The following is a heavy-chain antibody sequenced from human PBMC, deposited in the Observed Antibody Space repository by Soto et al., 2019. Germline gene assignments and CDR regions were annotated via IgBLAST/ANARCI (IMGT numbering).Heavy chain of an antibody. CDR2: IYHSGNT. CDR1: GGSISSGVDS. CDR3: ARVTPEILTGYWADAFDI. J-gene: IGHJ3*02. V-gene: IGHV4-30-2*01. D-gene: IGHD3-9*01. Sequence: SETLSLTCAVSGGSISSGVDSWSWIRQPPGKGLEWIGYIYHSGNTYYNPSLESRVTISVDRSNNQFSLRLSSVTAADTAVYYCARVTPEILTGYWADAFDIWGPGTMVT.